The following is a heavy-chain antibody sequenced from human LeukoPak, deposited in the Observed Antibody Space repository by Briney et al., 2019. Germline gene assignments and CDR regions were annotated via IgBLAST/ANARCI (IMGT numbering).Heavy chain of an antibody. D-gene: IGHD1-1*01. CDR2: INPNSGDT. Sequence: ASVKVSCKASGYTITGYYIHWVRQAPGQGLEWMGWINPNSGDTNYAQKFQGRVTMTRDTSISTAYMELSRLRSDDTAVYYCARDWYNWNDLHRGMDVWGQGTTVTVSS. CDR3: ARDWYNWNDLHRGMDV. J-gene: IGHJ6*02. CDR1: GYTITGYY. V-gene: IGHV1-2*02.